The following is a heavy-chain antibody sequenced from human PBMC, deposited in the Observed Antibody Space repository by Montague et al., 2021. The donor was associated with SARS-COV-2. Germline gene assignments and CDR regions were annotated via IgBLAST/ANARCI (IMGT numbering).Heavy chain of an antibody. Sequence: SETLSLTCTVAVGSVSSFSWGWFGQPQGKGLVSIAYIFQSGACNYNPSLTSRITMSVDTSKNQFSLKVNSVTAADTAVYYCARHYRYTLPAVYWDQGTLVTVSS. V-gene: IGHV4-59*08. J-gene: IGHJ4*02. CDR1: VGSVSSFS. CDR2: IFQSGAC. CDR3: ARHYRYTLPAVY. D-gene: IGHD3-16*02.